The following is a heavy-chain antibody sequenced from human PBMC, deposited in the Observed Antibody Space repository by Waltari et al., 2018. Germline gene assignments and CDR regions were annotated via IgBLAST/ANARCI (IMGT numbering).Heavy chain of an antibody. CDR2: IIPIFGTA. Sequence: QVQLVQSGAEVKKPGSSVKVSCKASGGTFSSYAISWVRQAPGQGLEWMGGIIPIFGTANDEQKFQGRVTITTDEATSTAYMELSSLRSEDTAVYYCASEYCSSTSCSGALDVWGQGTTVTVSS. CDR1: GGTFSSYA. CDR3: ASEYCSSTSCSGALDV. J-gene: IGHJ6*02. D-gene: IGHD2-2*01. V-gene: IGHV1-69*05.